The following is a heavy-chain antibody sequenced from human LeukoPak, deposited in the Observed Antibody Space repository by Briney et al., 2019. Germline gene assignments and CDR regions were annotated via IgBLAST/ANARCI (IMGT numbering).Heavy chain of an antibody. V-gene: IGHV3-7*01. J-gene: IGHJ4*02. CDR2: INQDGSEE. Sequence: PGRSLRLSCAVSGFKFDDYAMHWVRQAPGKGLEWVANINQDGSEEYYVDSVKGRFTISRDNAKNSVYLQMNSLRVEDTGIYYCARNARGPGDYWGQGTVVTVSS. D-gene: IGHD2-2*01. CDR1: GFKFDDYA. CDR3: ARNARGPGDY.